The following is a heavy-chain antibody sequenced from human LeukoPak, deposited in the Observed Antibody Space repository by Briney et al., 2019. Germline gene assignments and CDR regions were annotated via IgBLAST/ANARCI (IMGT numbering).Heavy chain of an antibody. J-gene: IGHJ4*02. CDR3: ARRAGYGFGEFPFDY. CDR1: GGSISSNSYY. V-gene: IGHV4-39*01. D-gene: IGHD3-10*01. CDR2: IYYSGST. Sequence: SETLSLTCTVSGGSISSNSYYWGWIRQPPGKGLEWIGSIYYSGSTYYNPSLKSRVTISVDTSKNQFSLKLSSVTAADTAVYYCARRAGYGFGEFPFDYWGQGTLVTVSS.